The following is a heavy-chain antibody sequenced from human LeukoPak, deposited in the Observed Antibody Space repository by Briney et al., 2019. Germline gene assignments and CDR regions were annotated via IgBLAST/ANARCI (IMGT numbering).Heavy chain of an antibody. V-gene: IGHV1-69*13. D-gene: IGHD5-18*01. J-gene: IGHJ4*02. CDR2: IIPIFGTA. CDR3: AVGGGYSYGYIDY. Sequence: ASVKVSCKASGGTFISYAISWVRQAPGQGLEWMGGIIPIFGTANYAQKFQGRVTITADESTSTAYMELSSLRSEDTAVYYCAVGGGYSYGYIDYWGQGTLVTVSS. CDR1: GGTFISYA.